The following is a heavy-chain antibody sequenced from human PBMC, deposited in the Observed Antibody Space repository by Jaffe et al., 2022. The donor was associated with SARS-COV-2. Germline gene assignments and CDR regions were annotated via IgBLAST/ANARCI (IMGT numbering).Heavy chain of an antibody. CDR3: ARGRGITIFGVATIKPLGAFDI. Sequence: QVQLVQSGAEVKKPGASVKVSCKASGYTFTSYDINWVRQATGQGLEWMGWMNPNSGNTGYAQKFQGRVTMTRNTSISTAYMELSSLRSEDTAVYYCARGRGITIFGVATIKPLGAFDIWGQGTMVTVSS. V-gene: IGHV1-8*01. CDR1: GYTFTSYD. D-gene: IGHD3-3*01. J-gene: IGHJ3*02. CDR2: MNPNSGNT.